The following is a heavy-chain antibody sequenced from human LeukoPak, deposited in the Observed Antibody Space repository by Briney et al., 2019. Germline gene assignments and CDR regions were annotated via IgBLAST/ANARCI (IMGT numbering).Heavy chain of an antibody. Sequence: SETLSLTCAVYGGSFSGYYWSWIRQPPRKGLEWIGEINHSGSTNYNPSLKSRVTISVDTSKNQFSLKLSSVTAADTAVYYCARVRVLLWFGGSYGMDVWGQGTTVTVSS. CDR1: GGSFSGYY. D-gene: IGHD3-10*01. V-gene: IGHV4-34*01. J-gene: IGHJ6*02. CDR2: INHSGST. CDR3: ARVRVLLWFGGSYGMDV.